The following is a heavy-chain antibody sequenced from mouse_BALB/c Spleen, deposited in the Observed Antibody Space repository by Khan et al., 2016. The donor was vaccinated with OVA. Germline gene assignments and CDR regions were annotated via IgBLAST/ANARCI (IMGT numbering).Heavy chain of an antibody. CDR1: GFTFTNYG. V-gene: IGHV9-3-1*01. J-gene: IGHJ4*01. CDR3: GRVGYNGTMDC. CDR2: INPYTGEP. Sequence: QIQFVQSGPELKKPGETVQISCKASGFTFTNYGMNWVKQAPGKGLKWMGWINPYTGEPTFAADFKGRFAFSLETSASTAYLQINRLKNEDTAKYCSGRVGYNGTMDCWGQGTSVTVSS. D-gene: IGHD2-14*01.